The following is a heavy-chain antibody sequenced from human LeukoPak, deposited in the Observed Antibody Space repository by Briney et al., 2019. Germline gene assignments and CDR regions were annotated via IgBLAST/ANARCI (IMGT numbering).Heavy chain of an antibody. D-gene: IGHD2-21*02. V-gene: IGHV1-24*01. CDR3: ATDPPPTIAYCGGDCYFY. J-gene: IGHJ4*02. CDR1: GYTLTELS. CDR2: FDPEDGET. Sequence: ASVKVSCKVSGYTLTELSMHWVRQAPGKGLEWMGGFDPEDGETIYAQKFQGRVTMTEDTSTGTAYMELSSLRSEDTAVYYCATDPPPTIAYCGGDCYFYWGQGTLVTVSS.